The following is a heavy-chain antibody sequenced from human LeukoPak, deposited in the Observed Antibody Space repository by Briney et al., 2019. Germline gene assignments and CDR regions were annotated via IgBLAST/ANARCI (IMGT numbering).Heavy chain of an antibody. J-gene: IGHJ4*02. D-gene: IGHD3-10*01. CDR2: IDHSGST. CDR1: GGSISSSSYY. CDR3: ARVTGYYYGSGSYSADY. Sequence: SETLSLTCTVSGGSISSSSYYWTWIRQPPGKGLEWIGEIDHSGSTTYNPSLKSRVTISVDASKNQFSLNVSSVTAADTAVYYCARVTGYYYGSGSYSADYWGQGTLVTVSS. V-gene: IGHV4-39*07.